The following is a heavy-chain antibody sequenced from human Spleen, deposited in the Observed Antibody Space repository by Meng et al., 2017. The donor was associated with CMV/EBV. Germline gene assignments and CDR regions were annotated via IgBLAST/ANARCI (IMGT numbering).Heavy chain of an antibody. Sequence: GGSLRLSCAASGFTLEDYAMHWVRQTPGKGLEWVAFVRHDGTNKFYAASVKGRFTISRDNSKSTVYLQMNSLRPEDSALYYCAKDLLLFGGPNAYFDQWGQGTLVTVSS. D-gene: IGHD3-16*01. CDR1: GFTLEDYA. CDR3: AKDLLLFGGPNAYFDQ. CDR2: VRHDGTNK. J-gene: IGHJ4*02. V-gene: IGHV3-30*02.